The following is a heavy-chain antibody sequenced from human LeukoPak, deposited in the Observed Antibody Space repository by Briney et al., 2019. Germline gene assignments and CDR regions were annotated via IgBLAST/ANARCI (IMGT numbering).Heavy chain of an antibody. Sequence: SETLSLTCIVSGDSMSPYYWSWIRQPAGKGLEWIGYIYSSGSANYNPSLKSRVTISMDTSKNHFSLKLNSVTAADTAVYYCARSSGSWSFYFDFWGQGALVTVSS. D-gene: IGHD6-13*01. J-gene: IGHJ4*02. CDR3: ARSSGSWSFYFDF. CDR2: IYSSGSA. V-gene: IGHV4-59*01. CDR1: GDSMSPYY.